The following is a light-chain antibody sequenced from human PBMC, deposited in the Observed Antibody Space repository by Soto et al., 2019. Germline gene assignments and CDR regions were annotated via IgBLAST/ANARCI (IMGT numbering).Light chain of an antibody. Sequence: QSVLTQPASVSGSPGQSITISCTGTSSDLAIYNYVSWYQQHPGKAPQLMIYAVSNRPSGVSNRFSASKSGNTASLFISGLQAEDEADYYCSSYTSDSSYVFGSGTKVTVL. CDR3: SSYTSDSSYV. CDR1: SSDLAIYNY. CDR2: AVS. J-gene: IGLJ1*01. V-gene: IGLV2-14*01.